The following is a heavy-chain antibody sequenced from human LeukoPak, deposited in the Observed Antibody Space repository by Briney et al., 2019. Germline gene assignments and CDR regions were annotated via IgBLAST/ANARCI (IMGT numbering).Heavy chain of an antibody. Sequence: PGGSLRLSCAASGFTFSSYAMHWVRQASGKGLEWVAVISYDGSNKYYADSVEGRFTISRDNSKNTLYLQMNSLRAEDTAVYYCATSGSFRYWGQGTLVTVSS. D-gene: IGHD1-26*01. CDR3: ATSGSFRY. CDR2: ISYDGSNK. CDR1: GFTFSSYA. J-gene: IGHJ4*02. V-gene: IGHV3-30-3*01.